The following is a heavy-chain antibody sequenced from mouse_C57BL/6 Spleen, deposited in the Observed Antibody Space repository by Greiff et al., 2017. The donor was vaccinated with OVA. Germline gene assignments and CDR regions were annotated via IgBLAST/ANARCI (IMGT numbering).Heavy chain of an antibody. CDR3: ARDDYSNIFAY. CDR2: ISYDGSN. D-gene: IGHD2-5*01. J-gene: IGHJ3*01. Sequence: ESGPGLVKPSQSLSLTCSVTGYSITSGYYWNWIRQFPGNKLEWMGYISYDGSNNYNPSLKNRISITRDTSKNQFFLKLNSVTTEDTATYYCARDDYSNIFAYWGQGTLVTVSA. V-gene: IGHV3-6*01. CDR1: GYSITSGYY.